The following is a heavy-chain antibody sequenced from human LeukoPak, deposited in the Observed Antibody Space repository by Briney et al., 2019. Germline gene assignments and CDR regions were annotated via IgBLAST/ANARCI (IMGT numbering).Heavy chain of an antibody. Sequence: ASVKVSCKVSGYTLTELSMHWVRQAPGKGLEWMGGFDPEDGETIYAQKFQGRVTVTEDQATDTAYMELSSLRSEDTAVYYCATDPYYGSGSYSYWGQGTLVTVSS. V-gene: IGHV1-24*01. D-gene: IGHD3-10*01. CDR2: FDPEDGET. CDR3: ATDPYYGSGSYSY. CDR1: GYTLTELS. J-gene: IGHJ4*02.